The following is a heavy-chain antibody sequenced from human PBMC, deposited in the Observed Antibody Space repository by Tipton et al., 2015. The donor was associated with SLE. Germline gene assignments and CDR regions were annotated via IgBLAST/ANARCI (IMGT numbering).Heavy chain of an antibody. CDR1: GDSISGRY. J-gene: IGHJ4*02. CDR3: ARGPLGCCSCSSCSFDY. D-gene: IGHD2-15*01. V-gene: IGHV3-7*04. Sequence: LSLTCSVSGDSISGRYWCWIRQPPGKGLEWVANIKQEGSEKWYGDSMKGRFTIPRDNAKNSLYLQMDSLRAEDAAVYYCARGPLGCCSCSSCSFDYWGQGTLVTVSS. CDR2: IKQEGSEK.